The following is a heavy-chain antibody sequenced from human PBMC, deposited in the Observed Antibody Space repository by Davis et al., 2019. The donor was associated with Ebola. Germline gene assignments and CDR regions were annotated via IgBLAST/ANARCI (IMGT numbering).Heavy chain of an antibody. J-gene: IGHJ4*02. CDR2: INSGGSI. V-gene: IGHV3-66*01. CDR3: ASDIGGRWLLR. CDR1: GFTVSSKY. Sequence: GESLKISCAASGFTVSSKYMTWVRQAPGKGLDWVSVINSGGSIYYGNSVKGRVTISRDDSKNTLYLQMNSLRAEDTAIYYCASDIGGRWLLRWGQGTLVTVSS. D-gene: IGHD2-15*01.